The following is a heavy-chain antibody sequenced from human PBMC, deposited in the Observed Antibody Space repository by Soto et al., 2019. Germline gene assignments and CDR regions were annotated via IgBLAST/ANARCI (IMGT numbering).Heavy chain of an antibody. Sequence: ASVKVSCKASGGTFSSYAISWVRQAPGQGLEWMGGIIPIFGTANYAQKFQGRVTITADESTSTAYMELSSLRSEDTAVYYCARGWSGYYYYGMDVWGQGTTVTVSS. D-gene: IGHD3-3*01. V-gene: IGHV1-69*13. CDR1: GGTFSSYA. CDR2: IIPIFGTA. CDR3: ARGWSGYYYYGMDV. J-gene: IGHJ6*02.